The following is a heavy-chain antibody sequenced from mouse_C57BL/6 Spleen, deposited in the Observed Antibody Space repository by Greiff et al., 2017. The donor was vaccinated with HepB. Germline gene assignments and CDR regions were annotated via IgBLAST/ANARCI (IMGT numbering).Heavy chain of an antibody. J-gene: IGHJ3*01. CDR1: GYTFTSYW. Sequence: QVQLQQPGAELVMPGASVKLSCKASGYTFTSYWMHWVKQRPGQGLEWIGEIDPSDSYTNYNQKSKGKSTLTVDKSSSTAYMQLSSLTSEDSAVYYCAREGAYWGQGTLVTVSA. CDR2: IDPSDSYT. V-gene: IGHV1-69*01. CDR3: AREGAY.